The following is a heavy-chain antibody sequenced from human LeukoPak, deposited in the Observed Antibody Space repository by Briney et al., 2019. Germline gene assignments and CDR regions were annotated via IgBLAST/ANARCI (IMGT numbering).Heavy chain of an antibody. CDR2: IIPIFGTA. D-gene: IGHD1-26*01. Sequence: SVKVSCKASGGTFSSYAISRVRQAPGQGLEWMGGIIPIFGTANYAQKFQGRVTITTDESTSTAYMELSSLRSEDTAVYYCATAWRGREGYFDYWGQGTLVTVSS. V-gene: IGHV1-69*05. CDR3: ATAWRGREGYFDY. CDR1: GGTFSSYA. J-gene: IGHJ4*02.